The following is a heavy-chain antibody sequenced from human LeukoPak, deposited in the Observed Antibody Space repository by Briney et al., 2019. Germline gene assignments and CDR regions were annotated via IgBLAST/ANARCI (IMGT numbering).Heavy chain of an antibody. CDR3: AKAEGYDILTGLDY. Sequence: PGGSLRLSCAASGFTFSNYAMTWVRQAPGKGLEWVSTISGSGGNTYYADSVKGWFTISRDNSKNTLYLQMNSLRTEDTAVYYCAKAEGYDILTGLDYWGQGTLVTVSS. CDR2: ISGSGGNT. J-gene: IGHJ4*02. CDR1: GFTFSNYA. V-gene: IGHV3-23*01. D-gene: IGHD3-9*01.